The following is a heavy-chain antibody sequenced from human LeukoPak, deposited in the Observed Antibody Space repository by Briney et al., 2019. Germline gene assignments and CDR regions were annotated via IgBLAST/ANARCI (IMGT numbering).Heavy chain of an antibody. J-gene: IGHJ4*02. CDR2: IYPSDSHT. D-gene: IGHD3-10*01. V-gene: IGHV5-51*01. CDR1: GYSFTNYW. Sequence: HGESLKISCKGSGYSFTNYWIGFVRQMPGKGLEWMGIIYPSDSHTTYSPSFQGQVTISADKSISTAYLQWSSLKASDTAMYYCARFGWGSSYNSKGPFDYWGQGTLVTVSS. CDR3: ARFGWGSSYNSKGPFDY.